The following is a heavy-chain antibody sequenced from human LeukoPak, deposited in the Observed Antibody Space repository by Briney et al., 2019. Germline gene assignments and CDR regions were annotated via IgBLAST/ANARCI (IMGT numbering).Heavy chain of an antibody. J-gene: IGHJ5*02. Sequence: PSETLSLTCAVYGGSFSGYYWSWIRQPPGKGLEWIGEINHSGSTNYNPSLKSRVTISVETSKNQFSLKLSSVTAADTAVNYCARGGGSYGTRWRNLKNWFDPWGQGTLVTVSS. CDR1: GGSFSGYY. CDR3: ARGGGSYGTRWRNLKNWFDP. CDR2: INHSGST. D-gene: IGHD1-26*01. V-gene: IGHV4-34*01.